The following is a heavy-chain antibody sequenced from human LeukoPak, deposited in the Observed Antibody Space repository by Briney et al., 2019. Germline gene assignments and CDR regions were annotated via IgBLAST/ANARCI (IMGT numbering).Heavy chain of an antibody. CDR1: GFTFSSYA. J-gene: IGHJ4*02. D-gene: IGHD3-22*01. V-gene: IGHV3-23*01. CDR3: AKGRGQVVITSLDY. CDR2: ISGSGGST. Sequence: GGSLRLSCAASGFTFSSYAMSWVRQAPGKGLEWGSAISGSGGSTYYADSVKGRFTISRDNSKNTLYLQMNSLRAEDTAVYYCAKGRGQVVITSLDYWGQGTLVTVSS.